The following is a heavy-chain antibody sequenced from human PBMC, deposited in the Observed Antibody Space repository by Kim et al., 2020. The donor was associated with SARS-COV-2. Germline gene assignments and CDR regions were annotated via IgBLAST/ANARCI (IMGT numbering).Heavy chain of an antibody. CDR3: SRGDYYDRSGYYTVNYYYYGMDV. V-gene: IGHV3-48*02. CDR1: GFTFSSYS. Sequence: GVSLRLSCAASGFTFSSYSMNWVRQAPGKGLEWVSYISSSSSTIYYADSVKGRFTISRDNAKHSLYLQMNSLRDEDTALYYCSRGDYYDRSGYYTVNYYYYGMDVWGQGTTVTVSS. D-gene: IGHD3-22*01. J-gene: IGHJ6*02. CDR2: ISSSSSTI.